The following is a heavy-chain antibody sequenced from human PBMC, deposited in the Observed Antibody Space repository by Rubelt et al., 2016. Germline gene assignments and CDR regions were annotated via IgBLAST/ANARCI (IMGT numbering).Heavy chain of an antibody. J-gene: IGHJ6*02. V-gene: IGHV4-38-2*02. CDR1: GYSISSGYY. Sequence: QVQLQESGPGLVKPSETLSLTCTVPGYSISSGYYWGWIRQPPGKGLEWIGYFYYSGSTNYNPALKGRVTISVDTAKSQFSLKLSSVTAADTAVYYCARGGYNNYGMDVWGQGTTVTVSS. CDR3: ARGGYNNYGMDV. D-gene: IGHD5-24*01. CDR2: FYYSGST.